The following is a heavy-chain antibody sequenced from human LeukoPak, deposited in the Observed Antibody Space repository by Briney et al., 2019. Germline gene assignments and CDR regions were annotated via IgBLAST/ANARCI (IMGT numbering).Heavy chain of an antibody. J-gene: IGHJ4*02. V-gene: IGHV4-39*01. CDR3: ARHGSYHGNFDY. Sequence: SETLPLTCTVSGGSISSYYWGWIRQPPGKGLEWIGSIYYSGSTYYNPSLKSRVTISVDTSKNHFSLKLSSVTAADTAVYYCARHGSYHGNFDYSGQGTLVTVSS. CDR2: IYYSGST. D-gene: IGHD1-26*01. CDR1: GGSISSYY.